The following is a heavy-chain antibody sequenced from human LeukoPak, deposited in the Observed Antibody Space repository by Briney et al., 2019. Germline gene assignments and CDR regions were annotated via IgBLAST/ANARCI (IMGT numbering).Heavy chain of an antibody. CDR1: GFTFSSYA. J-gene: IGHJ4*02. V-gene: IGHV3-23*01. CDR2: ISGSGGST. Sequence: GGSLRLSCAASGFTFSSYAMSWVRQAPGKGLEWVSAISGSGGSTYYADSVKGRFTISRDNAKNSLYLQMNSLRAEDTAVYYCARDVGYGDYWGQGTLVTVSS. D-gene: IGHD5-12*01. CDR3: ARDVGYGDY.